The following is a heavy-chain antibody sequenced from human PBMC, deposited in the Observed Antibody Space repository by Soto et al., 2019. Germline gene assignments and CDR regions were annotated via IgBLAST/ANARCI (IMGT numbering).Heavy chain of an antibody. J-gene: IGHJ4*02. Sequence: ASVKVSCKASGYTFTSYGISWVRQAPGQGLEWMGWISAYNGNTNYAQKLQGRVTMTTDTSTSTAYMELRSLRSDDTAVYYCARETYDYVWGSYLGYGGQGTLVTVSS. CDR3: ARETYDYVWGSYLGY. D-gene: IGHD3-16*02. CDR2: ISAYNGNT. V-gene: IGHV1-18*01. CDR1: GYTFTSYG.